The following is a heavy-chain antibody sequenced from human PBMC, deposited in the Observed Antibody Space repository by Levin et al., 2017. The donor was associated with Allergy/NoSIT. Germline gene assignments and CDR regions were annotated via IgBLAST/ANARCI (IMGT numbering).Heavy chain of an antibody. CDR1: GFTFSSYG. D-gene: IGHD6-19*01. CDR3: AKANYSSGWGFGY. CDR2: ISYDGSNK. V-gene: IGHV3-30*18. J-gene: IGHJ4*02. Sequence: GGSLRLSCAASGFTFSSYGMHWVRQAPGKGLEWVAVISYDGSNKYYADSVKGRFTISRDNSKNTLYLQMNSLRAEDTAVYYCAKANYSSGWGFGYWGQGTLVTVSS.